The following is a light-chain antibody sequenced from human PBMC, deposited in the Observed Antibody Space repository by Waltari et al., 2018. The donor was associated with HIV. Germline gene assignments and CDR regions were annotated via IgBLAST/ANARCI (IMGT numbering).Light chain of an antibody. CDR2: KAS. Sequence: QMTQSPSTLSASVGDRVTITCRASESISSWLAWYQQKPGKAPKLLIYKASSLESGVPLRFSGSGSGIEFTLTVNSLQPDDFATYYCQQYNSYSWTFGQGTKVEIK. CDR3: QQYNSYSWT. J-gene: IGKJ1*01. V-gene: IGKV1-5*03. CDR1: ESISSW.